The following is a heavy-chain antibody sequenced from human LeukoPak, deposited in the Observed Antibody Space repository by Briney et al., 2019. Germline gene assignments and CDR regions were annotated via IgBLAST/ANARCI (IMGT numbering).Heavy chain of an antibody. CDR2: ISWDGGST. CDR3: AKDKSRSGYSYGYFDY. J-gene: IGHJ4*02. Sequence: PGGSLRLSCAASGFTFSSYAMAWVRQAPGKGLEWVSLISWDGGSTYYADSVKGRFTISRDNSKNSLYLQMNSLRAEDTALYYCAKDKSRSGYSYGYFDYWGQGTLVTVSS. V-gene: IGHV3-43D*03. D-gene: IGHD5-18*01. CDR1: GFTFSSYA.